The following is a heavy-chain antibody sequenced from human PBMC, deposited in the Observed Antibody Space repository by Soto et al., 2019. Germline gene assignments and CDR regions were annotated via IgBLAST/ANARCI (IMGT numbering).Heavy chain of an antibody. CDR2: ISGSGGST. J-gene: IGHJ4*02. Sequence: EVQLLESGGGLVQPGGSLRLSCAASGFTFSSYAMSWVRQAPGKGLEWVSTISGSGGSTFYGDSVKGRFTISRDNSKNTVYLQMDSLRAEDPAVYYCAKAPWLFLFDYWGQGTLVTVSS. CDR3: AKAPWLFLFDY. D-gene: IGHD3-9*01. CDR1: GFTFSSYA. V-gene: IGHV3-23*01.